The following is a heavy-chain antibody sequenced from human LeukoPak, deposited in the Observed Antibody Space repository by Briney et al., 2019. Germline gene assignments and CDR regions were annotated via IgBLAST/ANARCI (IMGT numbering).Heavy chain of an antibody. J-gene: IGHJ4*02. CDR1: GFTFSSYG. V-gene: IGHV3-30*03. Sequence: GGSLRLSCAASGFTFSSYGMHWVRQAPGKGLEWVAVISYDGSNKYYADSVKGRFTISRDNSKNTLYLQMNSLRAEDTAVYYCARAFGSSSIDRDYWGQGTLVTVSS. D-gene: IGHD6-6*01. CDR2: ISYDGSNK. CDR3: ARAFGSSSIDRDY.